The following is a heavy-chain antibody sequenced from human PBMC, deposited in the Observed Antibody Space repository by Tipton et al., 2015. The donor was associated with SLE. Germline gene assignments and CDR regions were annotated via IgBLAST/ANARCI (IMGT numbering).Heavy chain of an antibody. Sequence: TLSLTCTVSGGPISSYYWSWIRQPPGKGLEWIGYIYYSGSTNYNPSLKSRVTISVDTSKNQFSLKLSSVTAADTAVYYCARGPYPDYWGQGTLVTVSS. CDR1: GGPISSYY. J-gene: IGHJ4*02. V-gene: IGHV4-59*01. CDR2: IYYSGST. CDR3: ARGPYPDY.